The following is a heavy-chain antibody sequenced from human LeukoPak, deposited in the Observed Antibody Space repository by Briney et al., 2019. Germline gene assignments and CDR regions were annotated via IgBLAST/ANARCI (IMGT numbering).Heavy chain of an antibody. V-gene: IGHV4-34*01. D-gene: IGHD4-23*01. Sequence: SETLSLTCAVYGGSFSGYYWSWIRQPPGKGLEWIGEINHSGSTNYNPSLKSRVTISVDTSKNQFSLKLSSVTAADTAVYYCARSRLRWARDDAFDIWGQGTMVTVSS. CDR2: INHSGST. CDR3: ARSRLRWARDDAFDI. J-gene: IGHJ3*02. CDR1: GGSFSGYY.